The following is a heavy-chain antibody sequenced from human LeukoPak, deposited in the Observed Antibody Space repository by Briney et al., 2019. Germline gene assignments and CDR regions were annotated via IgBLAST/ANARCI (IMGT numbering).Heavy chain of an antibody. CDR2: INRSGSA. CDR1: GGSLSGYN. V-gene: IGHV4-34*01. CDR3: ARARLPLYYYDV. Sequence: SETLSLTCAVSGGSLSGYNWSWVCQRPGKGRGGSAEINRSGSANYNPYPKRRVTISVDTSKNQLSLKLSSVTAADTAVYYCARARLPLYYYDVCVKGTTTTVSS. J-gene: IGHJ6*03.